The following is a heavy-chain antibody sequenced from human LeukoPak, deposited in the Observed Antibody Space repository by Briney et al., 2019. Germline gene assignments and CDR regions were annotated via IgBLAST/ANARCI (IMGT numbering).Heavy chain of an antibody. J-gene: IGHJ4*02. CDR1: GFTFSSYA. CDR3: ARYYGDFIDY. CDR2: IYYSGST. D-gene: IGHD4-17*01. V-gene: IGHV4-59*08. Sequence: GSLRLSCAASGFTFSSYAMSWVRQPPGKGLEWIGYIYYSGSTNYNPSLKSRVTISVDTSKNQFSLKLSSVTAADTAVYYCARYYGDFIDYWGQGTLVTVSS.